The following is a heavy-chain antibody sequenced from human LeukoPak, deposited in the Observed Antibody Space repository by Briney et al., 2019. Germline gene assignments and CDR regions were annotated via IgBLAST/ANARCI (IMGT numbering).Heavy chain of an antibody. CDR3: AKGPITMIVVVMTYFDY. D-gene: IGHD3-22*01. J-gene: IGHJ4*02. CDR1: GFTFSSYG. Sequence: GGSLRLSCAASGFTFSSYGMHWVRQAPGKGLEWVAFIRYDGSNKYYADSAKGRFTISRDNSKNTLYLQMNSLRAEDTAVYYCAKGPITMIVVVMTYFDYWGQGTLVTVSS. V-gene: IGHV3-30*02. CDR2: IRYDGSNK.